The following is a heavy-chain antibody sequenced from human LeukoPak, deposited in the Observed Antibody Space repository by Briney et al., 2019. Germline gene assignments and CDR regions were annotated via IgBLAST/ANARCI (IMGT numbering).Heavy chain of an antibody. J-gene: IGHJ6*03. CDR1: GFTFSSYA. Sequence: TGGSLRLSCAASGFTFSSYAMHWVRQAPGKGLEWVAVISYDGSNKYYADSVKGRFTISRDNSKNTLYLQMNSLRAEDTAVYYCARGRTSHGYYYYYYMDVWGKGTTVTVSS. V-gene: IGHV3-30*04. CDR2: ISYDGSNK. CDR3: ARGRTSHGYYYYYYMDV. D-gene: IGHD2-2*01.